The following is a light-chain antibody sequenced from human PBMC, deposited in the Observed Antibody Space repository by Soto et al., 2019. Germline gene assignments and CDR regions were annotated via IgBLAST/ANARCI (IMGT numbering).Light chain of an antibody. CDR1: QSVSSSY. CDR3: QQGYSFAFT. V-gene: IGKV3D-20*02. J-gene: IGKJ3*01. CDR2: DAS. Sequence: EIVLTQSPGTLSLSPGERATLSCRASQSVSSSYLAWYQQKPGQAPRLLIYDASSRATGIPDRFSGSGSGTDFTLTISRLEPEDFATYFCQQGYSFAFTFGPGTKV.